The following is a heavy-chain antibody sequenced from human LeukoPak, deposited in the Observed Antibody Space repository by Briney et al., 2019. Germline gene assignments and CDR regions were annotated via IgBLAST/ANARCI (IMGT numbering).Heavy chain of an antibody. J-gene: IGHJ3*02. CDR3: ASSRYINNWGI. CDR1: GFTFSDYY. CDR2: ISSSGSYT. Sequence: PGGSLRLSCAASGFTFSDYYMSWIGQAPGKGLEWVSYISSSGSYTNYADSVKGRSTISRDNAKNTLYLQMNSLRADDTAVYYCASSRYINNWGIWGQGTMVTVSS. V-gene: IGHV3-11*06. D-gene: IGHD6-13*01.